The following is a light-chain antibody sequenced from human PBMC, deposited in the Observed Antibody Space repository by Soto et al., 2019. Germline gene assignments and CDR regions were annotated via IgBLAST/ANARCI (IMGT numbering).Light chain of an antibody. V-gene: IGKV3-20*01. CDR2: GAS. J-gene: IGKJ1*01. CDR1: QSVSSSF. CDR3: QQYVTSPWA. Sequence: EIVLTQSPGTLSLSPGERATLSCRASQSVSSSFLAWYQQKPGQAPRLLIYGASNRATGIPDRFSGSGSGTDFPLTIHRPEAEDFAVYYCQQYVTSPWAFGQGTKVAIE.